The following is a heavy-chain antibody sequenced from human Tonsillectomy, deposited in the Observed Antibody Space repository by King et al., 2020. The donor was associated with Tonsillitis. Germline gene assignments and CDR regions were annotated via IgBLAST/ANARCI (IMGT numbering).Heavy chain of an antibody. CDR2: ISAYNGHI. J-gene: IGHJ4*02. CDR3: AGGVVRGVILDYFDY. Sequence: VQLVESGAEVKKPGASVKVSCKASGYIFTSSDISWVRQAPGQGLEWMGWISAYNGHINYAQKLQGRVTMTTDTSTSTAYMELRSLRSDDTAVYYCAGGVVRGVILDYFDYWGQGTLVTVSA. D-gene: IGHD3-10*01. V-gene: IGHV1-18*01. CDR1: GYIFTSSD.